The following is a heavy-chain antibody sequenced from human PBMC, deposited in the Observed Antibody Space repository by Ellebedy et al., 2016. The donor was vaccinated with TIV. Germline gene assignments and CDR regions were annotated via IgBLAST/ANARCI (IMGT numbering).Heavy chain of an antibody. CDR1: GFNFRTYA. CDR3: ARFRYTSFWHLGHNGLDC. CDR2: ISGSGDDT. J-gene: IGHJ4*02. D-gene: IGHD6-19*01. V-gene: IGHV3-23*01. Sequence: GESLKISCAAAGFNFRTYAMSWVRQAPGKGLEWVSAISGSGDDTYYLDSVKGRFTISRDNAAQSLYLQINNLRADDTAVYYCARFRYTSFWHLGHNGLDCWGQGTLVSVSS.